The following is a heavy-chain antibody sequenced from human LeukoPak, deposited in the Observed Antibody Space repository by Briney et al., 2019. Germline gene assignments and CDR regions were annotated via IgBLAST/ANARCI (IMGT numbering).Heavy chain of an antibody. D-gene: IGHD2-2*01. J-gene: IGHJ5*02. Sequence: ASVKVSCKASGYTFTSYDINWVRQATGQGLEWMGWMNPNSGNTGYAQKFPGRVTITRNTSISTAYMELSSLRSEDTAVYYCARGAPVNWFDPWGQGTLVTVSS. V-gene: IGHV1-8*03. CDR1: GYTFTSYD. CDR2: MNPNSGNT. CDR3: ARGAPVNWFDP.